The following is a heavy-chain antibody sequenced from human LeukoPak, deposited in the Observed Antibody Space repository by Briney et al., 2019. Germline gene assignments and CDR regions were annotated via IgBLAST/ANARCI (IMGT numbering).Heavy chain of an antibody. D-gene: IGHD6-13*01. J-gene: IGHJ4*02. CDR3: ARDIAWRNRIAAAARFDS. CDR2: ISWNSGDV. Sequence: GRSLRLPCAAAGFSFDDYAMHWVRQVPGKGLEWVSGISWNSGDVAYADSVRGRFTISRDNAKNSLYLQMNSLRPEDTALYYCARDIAWRNRIAAAARFDSWGQGTLVIVSS. V-gene: IGHV3-9*01. CDR1: GFSFDDYA.